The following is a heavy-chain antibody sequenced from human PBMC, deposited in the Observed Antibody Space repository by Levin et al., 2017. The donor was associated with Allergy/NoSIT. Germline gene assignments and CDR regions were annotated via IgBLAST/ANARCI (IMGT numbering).Heavy chain of an antibody. D-gene: IGHD2-2*01. CDR2: INSDGSST. J-gene: IGHJ4*02. CDR1: GFTFHRFW. CDR3: ARGGCSATSCLDN. V-gene: IGHV3-74*01. Sequence: LSLPCAASGFTFHRFWMHWVRQAPGKGLVWVAHINSDGSSTNYADSVKGRFTISRDNAKNTLYLQMNSLTAEDTSLYFCARGGCSATSCLDNWGQGTLVTVSS.